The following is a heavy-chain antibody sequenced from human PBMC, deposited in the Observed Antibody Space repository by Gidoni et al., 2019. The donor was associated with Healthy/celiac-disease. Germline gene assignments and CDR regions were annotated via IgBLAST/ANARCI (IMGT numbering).Heavy chain of an antibody. D-gene: IGHD2-21*02. V-gene: IGHV3-53*02. CDR2: IYSGGST. J-gene: IGHJ4*02. CDR1: GFTVSSNY. Sequence: EVQLVETGGGLIQPGGSLRLSCAASGFTVSSNYMSWVRQAPGKGLEWVSVIYSGGSTYYADSVKGRFTISRDNSKNTLYLQMNSLRAEDTAVYYCARAGGYCGGDCYYFDYWGQGTLVTVSS. CDR3: ARAGGYCGGDCYYFDY.